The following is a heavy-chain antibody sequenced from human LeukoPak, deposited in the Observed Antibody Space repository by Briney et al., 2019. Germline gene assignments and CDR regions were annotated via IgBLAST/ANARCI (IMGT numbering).Heavy chain of an antibody. Sequence: GGSLRLSCAASGFTFSSYSMNWVRQAPGKGLGWVSSISSSSSYIYYADSVKGRFTISRDNAKNSLYLQMNSLRAEDSAVYYCARSVYGDDAFDIWGQGTMVTVSS. D-gene: IGHD4-17*01. V-gene: IGHV3-21*01. CDR2: ISSSSSYI. CDR1: GFTFSSYS. J-gene: IGHJ3*02. CDR3: ARSVYGDDAFDI.